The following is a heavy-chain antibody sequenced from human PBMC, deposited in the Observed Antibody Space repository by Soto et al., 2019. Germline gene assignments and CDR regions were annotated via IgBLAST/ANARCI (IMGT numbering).Heavy chain of an antibody. J-gene: IGHJ4*02. CDR1: GGSITSYY. Sequence: SETLSLTCTVSGGSITSYYWSWIRQPPGKGLEWIGYVFLSGITGYNPSLKSRVTISVDASKNLFSLKLISVTAADTAVYYCARDQNGSPYFDYWGQGTLVTVSS. CDR2: VFLSGIT. D-gene: IGHD1-26*01. V-gene: IGHV4-59*01. CDR3: ARDQNGSPYFDY.